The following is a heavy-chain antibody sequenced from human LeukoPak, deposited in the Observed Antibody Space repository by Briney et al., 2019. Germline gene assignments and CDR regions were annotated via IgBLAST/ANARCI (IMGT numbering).Heavy chain of an antibody. CDR3: ARRSQTHPVVATTSRYYFDY. J-gene: IGHJ4*02. D-gene: IGHD2-15*01. CDR2: IVHSGRT. Sequence: SETLSLTCAVYGGSFSGYYWSWIRHPQGKGMEWNGEIVHSGRTNYNPYLKSRATISVDESKNQFSLKLGSVTPADTAVYFCARRSQTHPVVATTSRYYFDYWGQGTLVTVSS. V-gene: IGHV4-34*12. CDR1: GGSFSGYY.